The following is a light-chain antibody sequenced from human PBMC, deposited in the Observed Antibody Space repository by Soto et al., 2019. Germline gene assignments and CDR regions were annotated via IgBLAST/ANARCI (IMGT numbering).Light chain of an antibody. J-gene: IGLJ1*01. CDR1: SGDVGGYKY. CDR2: EVS. Sequence: QSALTQPASVSGSPGQSITISCTGTSGDVGGYKYVSWYQQHPGTAPKLIIFEVSNRPSGVSTRFSGSKSGNTASLTISGLQAEDEADYYCSSYTSTSTLVFGTGTKLTVL. V-gene: IGLV2-14*01. CDR3: SSYTSTSTLV.